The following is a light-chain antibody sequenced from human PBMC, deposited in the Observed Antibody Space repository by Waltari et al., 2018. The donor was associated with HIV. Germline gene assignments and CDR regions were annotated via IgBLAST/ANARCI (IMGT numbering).Light chain of an antibody. Sequence: QLVLTQSPSASASLGASVKLTCPLSSGHSSYAIAWPQQQPEKGPRYLMKLNSDGSHSKGDGIPDRFSGSSSGAERYLTISSLQSEDEADYYCQTWGTGIQVFGGGTKLTVL. CDR3: QTWGTGIQV. J-gene: IGLJ2*01. CDR1: SGHSSYA. CDR2: LNSDGSH. V-gene: IGLV4-69*01.